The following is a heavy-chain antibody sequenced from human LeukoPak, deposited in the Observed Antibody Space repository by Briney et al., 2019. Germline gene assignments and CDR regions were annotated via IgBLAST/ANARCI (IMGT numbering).Heavy chain of an antibody. V-gene: IGHV1-46*01. D-gene: IGHD2-2*01. Sequence: ASVKVSCKASGYTFTSYYMHWVRQAPGQGLEWMGIINPSGGSTSYAQKFQGRVTMTRDMSTSTVYMELSSLRSEDTAVYYCASVKKQLLSTFWNWFDPWGQGTLVTVSS. CDR2: INPSGGST. CDR1: GYTFTSYY. CDR3: ASVKKQLLSTFWNWFDP. J-gene: IGHJ5*02.